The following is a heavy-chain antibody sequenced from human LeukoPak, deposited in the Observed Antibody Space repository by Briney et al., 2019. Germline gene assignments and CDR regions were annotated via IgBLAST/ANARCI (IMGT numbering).Heavy chain of an antibody. J-gene: IGHJ3*02. CDR3: ARAVIVAVPAAEQSFDI. CDR2: INHSGST. D-gene: IGHD2-2*01. V-gene: IGHV4-34*01. CDR1: GGSFSGYD. Sequence: PSETLSLTCAVYGGSFSGYDWGWIRQPPGKGLEWIGEINHSGSTNYNPSLKSRVTISVDTSKNQFSLKLSSVTAADTAVYYCARAVIVAVPAAEQSFDIWGQGTMVTVSS.